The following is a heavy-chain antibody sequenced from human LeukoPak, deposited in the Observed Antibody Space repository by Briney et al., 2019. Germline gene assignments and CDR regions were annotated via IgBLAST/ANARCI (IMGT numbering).Heavy chain of an antibody. CDR2: ISWNSGSI. CDR3: AKDQTGGVVVAAIFDY. CDR1: GFTFDDYA. D-gene: IGHD2-15*01. V-gene: IGHV3-9*01. J-gene: IGHJ4*02. Sequence: PGRSLRLSCAASGFTFDDYAMHWVRQAPGKGLEWVSGISWNSGSIGYADSVKSRFTISRDNAKNSLYLQMNSLRAEDTALYYCAKDQTGGVVVAAIFDYWGQGTLVTVSS.